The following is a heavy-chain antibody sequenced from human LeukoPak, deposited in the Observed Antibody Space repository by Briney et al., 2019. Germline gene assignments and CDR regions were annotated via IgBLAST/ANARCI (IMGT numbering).Heavy chain of an antibody. D-gene: IGHD5-12*01. Sequence: PGRSLRLSCAASGFTFSSYAMHWVRQAPGKGLEWVAVMSNDESKKYYTDSVQGRFTISRDNSKNTLYLQMNSLRAEDTAVYYCARSEIRALAYSGYDNTYFHHWGQGTLVTVSS. J-gene: IGHJ1*01. CDR3: ARSEIRALAYSGYDNTYFHH. V-gene: IGHV3-30*04. CDR1: GFTFSSYA. CDR2: MSNDESKK.